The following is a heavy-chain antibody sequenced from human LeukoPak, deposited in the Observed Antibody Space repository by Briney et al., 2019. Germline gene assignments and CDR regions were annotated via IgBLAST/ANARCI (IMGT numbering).Heavy chain of an antibody. D-gene: IGHD3-10*01. V-gene: IGHV1-46*01. CDR3: ARGEELLWFGDAFDI. Sequence: GTSVKVSCKASGYTFTSYYMHWVRQAPGQGLEWMGIINPSGGSTSYAQKFQGRVTITADESTSTAYMELSSLRSEDTAVYYCARGEELLWFGDAFDIWGQGTMVTVSS. J-gene: IGHJ3*02. CDR2: INPSGGST. CDR1: GYTFTSYY.